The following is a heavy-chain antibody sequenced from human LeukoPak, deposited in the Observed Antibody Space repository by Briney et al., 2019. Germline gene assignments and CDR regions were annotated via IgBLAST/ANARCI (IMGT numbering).Heavy chain of an antibody. V-gene: IGHV3-48*03. CDR3: ARDERVRGVIDY. J-gene: IGHJ4*02. CDR1: GFSFSSYE. CDR2: ISSSGSTI. D-gene: IGHD3-10*01. Sequence: GGSLRLSCAASGFSFSSYEMNWVRQAPGKGLERVSYISSSGSTIYYADSVKGRFTISRDNAKNSLYLQMNSLRAEDTAVYYCARDERVRGVIDYWGQGTLVTVSS.